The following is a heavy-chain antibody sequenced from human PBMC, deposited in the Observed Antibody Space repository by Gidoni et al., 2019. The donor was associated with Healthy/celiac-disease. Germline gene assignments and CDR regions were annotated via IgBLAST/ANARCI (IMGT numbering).Heavy chain of an antibody. J-gene: IGHJ4*02. CDR1: GGSISSSSYY. V-gene: IGHV4-39*02. CDR2: IYYNGST. Sequence: QLQLQQSGPGLVKPSETMSLTCTVSGGSISSSSYYWGWIRQPPGKGLEWIGSIYYNGSTNYNPSLKSRVTISVDTSKNQFSLKLSSVTAADKAVYYCAREWNDDTAMYFDYWGQGTLVTVSS. CDR3: AREWNDDTAMYFDY. D-gene: IGHD5-18*01.